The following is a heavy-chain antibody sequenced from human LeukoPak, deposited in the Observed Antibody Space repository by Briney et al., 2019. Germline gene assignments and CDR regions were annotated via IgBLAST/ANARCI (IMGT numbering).Heavy chain of an antibody. CDR3: ARASYDSSGYYRIDI. D-gene: IGHD3-22*01. J-gene: IGHJ3*02. V-gene: IGHV4-39*01. Sequence: SETLSLTCTVSGGSISSSSYYWGWIRQPPGKGLEWIGSIYYSGSTYYNPSLKSRVTISVDTSKNQFSLKLSSVTAADTAVYYCARASYDSSGYYRIDIWGQGTMVTVSS. CDR1: GGSISSSSYY. CDR2: IYYSGST.